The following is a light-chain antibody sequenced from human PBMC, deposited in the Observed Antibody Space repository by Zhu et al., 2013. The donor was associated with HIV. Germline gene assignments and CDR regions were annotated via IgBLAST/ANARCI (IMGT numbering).Light chain of an antibody. CDR3: QQYHRDST. CDR1: QGISSY. J-gene: IGKJ1*01. Sequence: AIRMTQSPSSFSASTGDRVTITCRASQGISSYLAWYQQKPGKAPKLLIYDASSLQSGVSSRFSGSGSGTEFTLTVSSLQPDDFATYYCQQYHRDSTFGQGTKVDVK. V-gene: IGKV1-8*01. CDR2: DAS.